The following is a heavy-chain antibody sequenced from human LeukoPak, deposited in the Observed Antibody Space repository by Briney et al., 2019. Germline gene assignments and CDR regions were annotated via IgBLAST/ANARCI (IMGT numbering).Heavy chain of an antibody. CDR1: GFTFSSYA. CDR2: ISYDGNNK. V-gene: IGHV3-30-3*01. J-gene: IGHJ3*02. Sequence: GGSLRLSCAASGFTFSSYAMHWVRQAPGKGLEWMAIISYDGNNKYYADSVKGRFIISRDSSKNTLYLQMNSLRPEDTALYYCARDPKGGFSYGWGAFDIWGQGTMVTVSS. CDR3: ARDPKGGFSYGWGAFDI. D-gene: IGHD5-18*01.